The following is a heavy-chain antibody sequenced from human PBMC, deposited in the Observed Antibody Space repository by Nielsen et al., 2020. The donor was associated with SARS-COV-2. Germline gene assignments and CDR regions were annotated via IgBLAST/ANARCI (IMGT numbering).Heavy chain of an antibody. CDR1: GDSVSSDSAA. J-gene: IGHJ3*02. CDR3: SRSSWNDVRDAFDI. V-gene: IGHV6-1*01. D-gene: IGHD1-1*01. CDR2: TFYRSKWFN. Sequence: SETLFLACAISGDSVSSDSAAWNWIRQSPSRGLEWLGRTFYRSKWFNDYAISVKSRITISPDTSKNQFSLQLNSVTPEDTAVYYCSRSSWNDVRDAFDIWGQGAPVTVSS.